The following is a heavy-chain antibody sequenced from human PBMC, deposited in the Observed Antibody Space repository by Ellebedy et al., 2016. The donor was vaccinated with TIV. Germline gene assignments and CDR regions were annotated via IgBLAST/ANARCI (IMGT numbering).Heavy chain of an antibody. CDR1: GFTFTTYS. J-gene: IGHJ3*02. Sequence: GESLKISXAASGFTFTTYSMNWVRQAPGKGLEWVATISGSGDKTYYADSVKGRFTISRDNSKNTLFLQMNSLRAEDTAVYYCAKDTVVPLARGNGAFDIWGQGTMVTVAS. CDR2: ISGSGDKT. V-gene: IGHV3-23*01. D-gene: IGHD2-2*01. CDR3: AKDTVVPLARGNGAFDI.